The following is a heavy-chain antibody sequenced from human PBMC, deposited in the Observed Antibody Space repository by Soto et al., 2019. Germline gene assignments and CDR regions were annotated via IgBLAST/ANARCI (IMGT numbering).Heavy chain of an antibody. CDR3: ARDDGYCSGGSCYRFAF. CDR1: GGSVSSGSYY. CDR2: IYYSGST. V-gene: IGHV4-61*01. J-gene: IGHJ5*01. Sequence: QVQLQESGPGLVKPSETLSLTCTVSGGSVSSGSYYWSWIRQPPGKGLEWIGYIYYSGSTNYNPSLTSRVTISVDTSKNQFSLKLSSVTAADTAVYYCARDDGYCSGGSCYRFAFWGQGTLVTVSS. D-gene: IGHD2-15*01.